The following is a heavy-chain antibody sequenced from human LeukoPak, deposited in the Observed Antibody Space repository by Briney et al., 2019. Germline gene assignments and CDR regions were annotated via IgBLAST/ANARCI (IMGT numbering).Heavy chain of an antibody. CDR2: IFPGDSET. CDR1: GYSFTTHW. J-gene: IGHJ4*02. D-gene: IGHD1/OR15-1a*01. V-gene: IGHV5-51*01. CDR3: ATSESQTRFDY. Sequence: GESLKISCKGSGYSFTTHWIGWVRQLPGKGLEWMGLIFPGDSETIYSPSFQGQVTISADKSINTAYLRWCSLKASDTAMYYCATSESQTRFDYWGQGTLVTVSS.